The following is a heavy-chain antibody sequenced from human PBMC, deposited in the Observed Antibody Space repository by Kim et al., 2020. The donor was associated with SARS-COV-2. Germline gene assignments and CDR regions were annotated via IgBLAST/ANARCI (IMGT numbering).Heavy chain of an antibody. Sequence: GGSLRLSCAASGLSFRYYAMSWVRQAPGKGLEWVSAISGDTTYYADSVKGRFTISKDNSNNTMYLQMNSLRAEDTALYYCAKPWYSCPNDYWGQGTLVTVSS. CDR1: GLSFRYYA. D-gene: IGHD1-1*01. V-gene: IGHV3-23*01. J-gene: IGHJ4*02. CDR3: AKPWYSCPNDY. CDR2: ISGDTT.